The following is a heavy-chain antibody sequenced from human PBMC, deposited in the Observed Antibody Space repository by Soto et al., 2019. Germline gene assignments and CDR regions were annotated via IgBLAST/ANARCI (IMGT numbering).Heavy chain of an antibody. CDR3: ATAWYCSSTSCHYYMDV. Sequence: ASVKVSCKVSGYTLTELSMHWVRQAPGKGLEWMGGFDPEDGETIYAQKFQGRVTMTEDTSTDKAYMELSSLRSEDTAVYYCATAWYCSSTSCHYYMDVWGKGTTVTVSS. CDR1: GYTLTELS. V-gene: IGHV1-24*01. J-gene: IGHJ6*03. CDR2: FDPEDGET. D-gene: IGHD2-2*01.